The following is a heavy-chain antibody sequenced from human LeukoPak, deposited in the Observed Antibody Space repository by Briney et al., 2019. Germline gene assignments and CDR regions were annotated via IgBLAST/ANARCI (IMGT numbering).Heavy chain of an antibody. CDR1: GGSISNYY. D-gene: IGHD3-22*01. J-gene: IGHJ6*03. CDR2: INHSGST. V-gene: IGHV4-34*01. Sequence: PSETLSLTCTVSGGSISNYYWSWIRQPPGKGLEWIGEINHSGSTNYNPSLKSRVTISVDTSKNQFSLKLSSVTAADTAVYYCARGSRHYYDSRIYYMDVWGKGTTVTVSS. CDR3: ARGSRHYYDSRIYYMDV.